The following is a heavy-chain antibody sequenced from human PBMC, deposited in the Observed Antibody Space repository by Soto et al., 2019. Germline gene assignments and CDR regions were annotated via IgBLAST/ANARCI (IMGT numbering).Heavy chain of an antibody. CDR3: ARGDPLMTTVTTRIDY. D-gene: IGHD4-17*01. V-gene: IGHV4-34*01. CDR2: INHSGST. Sequence: QVQLQQWGAGLLKPSETLSLTCAVYGGSFSGYYWSWIRQPPGKGLEWIGEINHSGSTNYNPSLKSRVTISVDTSKNQFSLKLSSVTAADTAVYYCARGDPLMTTVTTRIDYWGQGTLVTVSS. CDR1: GGSFSGYY. J-gene: IGHJ4*02.